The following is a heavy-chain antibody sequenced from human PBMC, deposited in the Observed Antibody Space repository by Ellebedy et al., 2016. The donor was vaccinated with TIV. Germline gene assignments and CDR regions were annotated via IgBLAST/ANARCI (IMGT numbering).Heavy chain of an antibody. V-gene: IGHV1-2*02. D-gene: IGHD3-10*02. Sequence: ASVKVSCXASGYTFTSYYMHWVRQAPGQGLEWMGWINPNSGGTNYAQKFQGRVTMTRDTSISTAYMELSRLRSDDTAVYYCARGRSVRRYYYYMDVWGKGTTVTVSS. CDR2: INPNSGGT. J-gene: IGHJ6*03. CDR3: ARGRSVRRYYYYMDV. CDR1: GYTFTSYY.